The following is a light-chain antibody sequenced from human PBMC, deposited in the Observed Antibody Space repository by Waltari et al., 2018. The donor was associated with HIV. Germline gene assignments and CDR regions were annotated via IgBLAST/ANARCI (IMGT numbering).Light chain of an antibody. J-gene: IGKJ4*01. V-gene: IGKV4-1*01. Sequence: DIVMTQSQDSLAVSLGERAPINCRSRQNILYNSNTKNYLAWYQQKPGQPPKLLIYWASIRESGVPDRFSGSGSGTDFTLTINSLQAEDAAVYYCQQYYGSPLTFGGGTKVEIK. CDR2: WAS. CDR3: QQYYGSPLT. CDR1: QNILYNSNTKNY.